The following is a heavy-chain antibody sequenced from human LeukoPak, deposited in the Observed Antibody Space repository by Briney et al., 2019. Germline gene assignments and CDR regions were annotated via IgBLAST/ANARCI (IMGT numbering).Heavy chain of an antibody. CDR1: GGTFSSYA. CDR2: IIPIFGTA. Sequence: ASVKVSCKVSGGTFSSYAISWVRQAPGQGLEWMGGIIPIFGTANYAQKFQGRVTITADESTSTAYMELSSLRSEDTAVYYCARDYYDILTGYYLLDYWGQGTLVTVSS. V-gene: IGHV1-69*13. D-gene: IGHD3-9*01. CDR3: ARDYYDILTGYYLLDY. J-gene: IGHJ4*02.